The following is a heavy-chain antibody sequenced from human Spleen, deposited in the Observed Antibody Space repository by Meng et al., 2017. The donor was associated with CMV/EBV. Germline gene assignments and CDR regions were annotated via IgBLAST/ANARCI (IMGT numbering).Heavy chain of an antibody. Sequence: KVSCKASGYTFTSYDINWVRQATGQGLEWMGWINLKSGYTGSAQKFHGRVTMTRDTSISTAYLELSSLRSEDTVVYYCARVWGSIDYWGQGTLVTVSS. CDR3: ARVWGSIDY. J-gene: IGHJ4*02. CDR1: GYTFTSYD. CDR2: INLKSGYT. D-gene: IGHD7-27*01. V-gene: IGHV1-8*01.